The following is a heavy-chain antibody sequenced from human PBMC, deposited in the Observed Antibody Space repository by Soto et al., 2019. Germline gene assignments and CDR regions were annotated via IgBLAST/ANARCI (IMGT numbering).Heavy chain of an antibody. V-gene: IGHV1-18*01. Sequence: ASVKVSCKASGYTFTSYGISWVRQAPGQGLEWMGWISAYNGNTNYARKLQGRVTMTTDTSTSTAYMELRSLRSDDTAVYYCARDLTGSGWYDYYYYYGMDVWGQGTTVTVSS. J-gene: IGHJ6*02. CDR1: GYTFTSYG. CDR3: ARDLTGSGWYDYYYYYGMDV. D-gene: IGHD6-19*01. CDR2: ISAYNGNT.